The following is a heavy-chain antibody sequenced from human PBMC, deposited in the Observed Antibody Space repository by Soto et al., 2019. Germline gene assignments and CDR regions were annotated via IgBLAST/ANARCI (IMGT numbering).Heavy chain of an antibody. CDR2: INHSGST. CDR1: GGSFSGYY. Sequence: SETLSLTCAVYGGSFSGYYGSWIRQPPGKGLEWIGEINHSGSTNYNPSLKSRVTISVDTSKNQFSLKLSSVTAADTAVYYCARVLRRIAVAGSFDYWGQGTLVTVSS. CDR3: ARVLRRIAVAGSFDY. D-gene: IGHD6-19*01. J-gene: IGHJ4*02. V-gene: IGHV4-34*01.